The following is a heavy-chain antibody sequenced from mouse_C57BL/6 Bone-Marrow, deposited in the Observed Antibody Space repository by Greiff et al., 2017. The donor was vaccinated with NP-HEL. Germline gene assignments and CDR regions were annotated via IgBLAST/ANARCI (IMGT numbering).Heavy chain of an antibody. Sequence: EVQLQQSGPELVKPGASVKISCKASGYTFTDYYMNWVKQSHGKSLEWIGDINPNNGGTSYTQKFKGKATLTVDKSSSTAYMELRSLTSEDSAVYYCAREYYGSFFAYWGQGTLVTVSA. V-gene: IGHV1-26*01. J-gene: IGHJ3*01. D-gene: IGHD1-1*01. CDR1: GYTFTDYY. CDR3: AREYYGSFFAY. CDR2: INPNNGGT.